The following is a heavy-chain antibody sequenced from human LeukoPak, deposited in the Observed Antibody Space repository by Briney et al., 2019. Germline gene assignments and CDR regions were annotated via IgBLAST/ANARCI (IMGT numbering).Heavy chain of an antibody. V-gene: IGHV3-73*01. CDR1: GFTFSGSA. J-gene: IGHJ3*02. CDR2: IRSKANSYAT. Sequence: GGSLRLSCAASGFTFSGSAMHWVRQASGKGLEWVGRIRSKANSYATAYAASVKGRFTISRDDSKNTAYLQMNSLNTEDTAVYYCTRLDVWGSYRTDAFDIWGQGTMVTVSS. D-gene: IGHD3-16*02. CDR3: TRLDVWGSYRTDAFDI.